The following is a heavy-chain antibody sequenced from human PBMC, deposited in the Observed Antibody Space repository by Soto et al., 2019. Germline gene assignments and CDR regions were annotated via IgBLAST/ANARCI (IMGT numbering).Heavy chain of an antibody. J-gene: IGHJ4*02. CDR3: ASQEVEPPPYYFDS. CDR1: GFTFSTYT. Sequence: GGSLRLSCAASGFTFSTYTMNWVRQAPGKGLEWVSSISSSSDYIYYADSVKGRFTISRDNAKKSLSLQMNSLRAEDTTVYYCASQEVEPPPYYFDSWGQGTLVTVSS. D-gene: IGHD1-1*01. V-gene: IGHV3-21*01. CDR2: ISSSSDYI.